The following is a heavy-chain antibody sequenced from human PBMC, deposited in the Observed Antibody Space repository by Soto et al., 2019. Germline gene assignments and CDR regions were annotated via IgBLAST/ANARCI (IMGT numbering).Heavy chain of an antibody. CDR1: GFTFSSHA. CDR2: ISNDGSNQ. V-gene: IGHV3-30-3*01. D-gene: IGHD3-10*01. Sequence: QVQLVESGGGVVQPGRSLRLSCAVSGFTFSSHAMHWVRQAPGTGLEWVAVISNDGSNQYYTDSVKGRFTISRENSKNTLYLQMNCLTTADTAVYYCGREADDDDFRVRLDYWGHGTLVIVS. CDR3: GREADDDDFRVRLDY. J-gene: IGHJ4*01.